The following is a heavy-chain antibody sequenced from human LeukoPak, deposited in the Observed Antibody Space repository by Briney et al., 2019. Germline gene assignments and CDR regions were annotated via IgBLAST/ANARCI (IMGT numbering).Heavy chain of an antibody. Sequence: SVKLSCKVSGYTPTELSMHWVRQAAGNGLEWMGGFDPEDGEAIYAQEFQGRVTMTEDTSTDTAYMELSSLRSEDTAVYYCATRTWRGDDFWSGYPPHNFDYWGQGTLVTVSS. CDR1: GYTPTELS. J-gene: IGHJ4*02. CDR2: FDPEDGEA. D-gene: IGHD3-3*01. V-gene: IGHV1-24*01. CDR3: ATRTWRGDDFWSGYPPHNFDY.